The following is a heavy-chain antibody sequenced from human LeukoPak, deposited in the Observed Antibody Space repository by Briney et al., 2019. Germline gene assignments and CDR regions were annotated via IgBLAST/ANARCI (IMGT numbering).Heavy chain of an antibody. CDR1: GGTFSSYA. V-gene: IGHV1-69*05. Sequence: SVKVSCKASGGTFSSYAISWVRQAPGQGLEWMGRIIPIFGTANYAQKFQGRVTITTDESTSTAYMEPSSLRSEDTAVYYCARAPGYSYGHPFDYWGQGTLVTVSS. CDR2: IIPIFGTA. D-gene: IGHD5-18*01. J-gene: IGHJ4*02. CDR3: ARAPGYSYGHPFDY.